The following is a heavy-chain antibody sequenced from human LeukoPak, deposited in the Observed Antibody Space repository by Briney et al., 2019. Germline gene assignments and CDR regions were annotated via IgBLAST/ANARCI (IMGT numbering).Heavy chain of an antibody. V-gene: IGHV3-30*04. CDR3: ARDIVVVPAAMALYYYYGMDV. D-gene: IGHD2-2*01. J-gene: IGHJ6*04. CDR1: GFTFSSYA. Sequence: GGSLRLSCAASGFTFSSYAMHWVRQAPGKGLEWVAVISYDGSNKYYADSVKGRFTISRDNSKNTLYLQMNSLRAEDTAVYYCARDIVVVPAAMALYYYYGMDVWGKGTTVTVSS. CDR2: ISYDGSNK.